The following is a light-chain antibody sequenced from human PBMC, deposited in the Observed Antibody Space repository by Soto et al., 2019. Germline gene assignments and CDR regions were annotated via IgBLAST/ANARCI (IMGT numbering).Light chain of an antibody. J-gene: IGLJ1*01. CDR1: SSNIGSNT. Sequence: SVLTKPASASGIPGQGVTISCSGSSSNIGSNTVNWYQQLPGTAPKLLIYSNNQRPSGVPDRFSGSKSGTSASLAISGLQSEDEADYYCAAWDDSLNGGYVFGTGTKVTVL. CDR2: SNN. V-gene: IGLV1-44*01. CDR3: AAWDDSLNGGYV.